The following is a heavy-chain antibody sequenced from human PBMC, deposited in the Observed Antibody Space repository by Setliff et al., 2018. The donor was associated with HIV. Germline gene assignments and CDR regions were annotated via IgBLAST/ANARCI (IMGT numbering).Heavy chain of an antibody. Sequence: ASVKVSCKASGYTFTNSDINWVRQATGQGLEWMGGFDPEDGERIYAQKFQDRVTMTGDTSSDTAYMEMSGLTSEDTAVYFCSTGWGLYDNRHTAAGYLQHWGQGTLVTVSS. V-gene: IGHV1-24*01. CDR3: STGWGLYDNRHTAAGYLQH. CDR1: GYTFTNSD. D-gene: IGHD3-22*01. J-gene: IGHJ1*01. CDR2: FDPEDGER.